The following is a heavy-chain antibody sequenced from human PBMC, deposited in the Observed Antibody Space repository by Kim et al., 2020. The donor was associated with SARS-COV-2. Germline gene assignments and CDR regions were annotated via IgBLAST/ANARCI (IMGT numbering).Heavy chain of an antibody. V-gene: IGHV4-59*13. D-gene: IGHD3-10*01. CDR3: ARDRNFMVRGVIPRSNWYFDL. J-gene: IGHJ2*01. Sequence: SETLSLTCTVSGGSISSYYWSWIRQPPGKGLEWIGYIYYSGSTNYNPSLKSRVTISVDTSKNQFSLKLSSVTAADTAVYYCARDRNFMVRGVIPRSNWYFDLWGRGTLVTVSS. CDR1: GGSISSYY. CDR2: IYYSGST.